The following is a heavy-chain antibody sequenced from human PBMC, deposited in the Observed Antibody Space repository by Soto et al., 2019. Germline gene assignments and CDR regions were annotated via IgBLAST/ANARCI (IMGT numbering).Heavy chain of an antibody. Sequence: GGSLRLSCEASGFSFSSFAMNWVRQAPRRGLEWVSYISDDGASIYYADSLKGRFTISRDNTKNSLSLQMNNLSAEDTAVYYCARENSVQAWLHHFDHWGLGTLVTVSS. D-gene: IGHD5-18*01. V-gene: IGHV3-48*03. CDR1: GFSFSSFA. J-gene: IGHJ4*02. CDR2: ISDDGASI. CDR3: ARENSVQAWLHHFDH.